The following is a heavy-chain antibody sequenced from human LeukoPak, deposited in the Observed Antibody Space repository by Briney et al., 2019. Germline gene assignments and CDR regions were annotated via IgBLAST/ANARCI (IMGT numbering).Heavy chain of an antibody. CDR3: ARQGIQLWLELWYYFDY. CDR2: IYYSGST. D-gene: IGHD5-18*01. Sequence: TSGTLSLTCTVSGGSISSSSYYWGWIRQPPGKGLEWIGSIYYSGSTYYNPSLKSRVTISVDTSKNQFSLKLSSVTAADTAVYYCARQGIQLWLELWYYFDYWGQGTLVTVSS. CDR1: GGSISSSSYY. V-gene: IGHV4-39*01. J-gene: IGHJ4*02.